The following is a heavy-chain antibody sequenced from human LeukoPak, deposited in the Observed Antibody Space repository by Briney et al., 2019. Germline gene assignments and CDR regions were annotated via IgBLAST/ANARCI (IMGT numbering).Heavy chain of an antibody. CDR1: GGSISSSSYY. Sequence: SETLSLTCTVSGGSISSSSYYWGWIRQPPGKGLEWIGSIYYSGSTYYNPSLKSRVTISVDTSKNQFSLKPSSVTAADTAVYYCARLLTYIRNWFDPWGQGTLVTVSS. D-gene: IGHD3-9*01. CDR2: IYYSGST. V-gene: IGHV4-39*01. J-gene: IGHJ5*02. CDR3: ARLLTYIRNWFDP.